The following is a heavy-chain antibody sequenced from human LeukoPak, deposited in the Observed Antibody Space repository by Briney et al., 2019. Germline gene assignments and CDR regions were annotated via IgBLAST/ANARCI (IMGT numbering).Heavy chain of an antibody. CDR1: GFTVSSNY. V-gene: IGHV3-53*05. J-gene: IGHJ3*02. CDR3: AKDFSDQYSAYDAFDI. D-gene: IGHD5-18*01. Sequence: GGSLRLSCAASGFTVSSNYMSWVRQAPGKGLEWVSVIYSGGSTYYADSVKGRFTISRDNSKNTLYLQMNSLRAEDTAVYYCAKDFSDQYSAYDAFDIWGQGTMVTVSS. CDR2: IYSGGST.